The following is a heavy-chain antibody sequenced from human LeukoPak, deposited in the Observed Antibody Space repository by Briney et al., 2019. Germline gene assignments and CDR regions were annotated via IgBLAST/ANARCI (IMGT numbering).Heavy chain of an antibody. V-gene: IGHV3-15*01. CDR2: IKSKTDGGTT. D-gene: IGHD5-12*01. CDR1: GCTFSNAW. CDR3: TPPGRGYDYLFDY. J-gene: IGHJ4*02. Sequence: GGSLRLSCAASGCTFSNAWMSWVRKAPGKGLEWVGRIKSKTDGGTTDYAAPVKGRFTISRDDSKNTLYLQMNSLKTEDTAVYYCTPPGRGYDYLFDYWGQGTLVTVSS.